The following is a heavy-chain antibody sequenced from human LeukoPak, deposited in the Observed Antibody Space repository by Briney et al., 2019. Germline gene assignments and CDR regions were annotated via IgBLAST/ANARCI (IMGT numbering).Heavy chain of an antibody. CDR1: GFTFSSYS. Sequence: PGGSLRLSCAASGFTFSSYSMNWVRQAPGKGLEWVSSISSSSSYIYYADSVKGRFTISRDNAKNSLYLQMNSLRAEDTAVYYCARDERSGYYWDYWGQGTLVTVSS. CDR2: ISSSSSYI. CDR3: ARDERSGYYWDY. J-gene: IGHJ4*02. D-gene: IGHD3-22*01. V-gene: IGHV3-21*01.